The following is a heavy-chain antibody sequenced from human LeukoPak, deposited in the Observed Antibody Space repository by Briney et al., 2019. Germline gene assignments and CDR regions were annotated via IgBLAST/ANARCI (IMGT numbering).Heavy chain of an antibody. CDR3: AKLQCSSTSCHAFDY. J-gene: IGHJ4*02. CDR1: GFTFSSYS. V-gene: IGHV3-21*04. Sequence: GGSLRLSCAASGFTFSSYSMNWVRQAPGKGLEWVSSISSSSSYIYYADSVKGRFTISRDNAKNSLYLQMNSLRAEDTALYYCAKLQCSSTSCHAFDYWGQGTLVTVSS. D-gene: IGHD2-2*01. CDR2: ISSSSSYI.